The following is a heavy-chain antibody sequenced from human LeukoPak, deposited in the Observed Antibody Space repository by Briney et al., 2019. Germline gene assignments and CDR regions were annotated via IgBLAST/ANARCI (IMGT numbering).Heavy chain of an antibody. J-gene: IGHJ5*02. D-gene: IGHD2-15*01. V-gene: IGHV4-34*01. Sequence: SETLSLTCAVYGGSFSGYYWSWIRQPPGKGLEWIGEINHSGSTNYNPSLKSRVTISVDTSKNQFSLKLSSVTAADTAVYYCARGRGGCSGGSCYLTSSFDPWGQGTLVTVSS. CDR2: INHSGST. CDR3: ARGRGGCSGGSCYLTSSFDP. CDR1: GGSFSGYY.